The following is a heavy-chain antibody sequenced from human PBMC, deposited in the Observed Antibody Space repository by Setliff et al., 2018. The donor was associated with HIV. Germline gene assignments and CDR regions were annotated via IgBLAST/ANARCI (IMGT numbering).Heavy chain of an antibody. V-gene: IGHV4-38-2*02. CDR2: IYHSGST. Sequence: PSETLSLTCSVSGYSISSGFYWGWIRQPPGKGLEWIGTIYHSGSTYYNPSLKSRVTMSVDTSKNQFSLSLRSVTAADTAFYYCARASVGVTGLYAFDIWGQGTMVTVSS. J-gene: IGHJ3*02. CDR1: GYSISSGFY. D-gene: IGHD1-26*01. CDR3: ARASVGVTGLYAFDI.